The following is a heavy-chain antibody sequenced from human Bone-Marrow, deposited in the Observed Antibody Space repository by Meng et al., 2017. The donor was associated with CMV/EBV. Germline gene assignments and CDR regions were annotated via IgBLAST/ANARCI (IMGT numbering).Heavy chain of an antibody. CDR3: ARLFYDYVWGSYPYYFDY. CDR1: GFTFSSYS. CDR2: ISSSSSYI. D-gene: IGHD3-16*01. Sequence: EVQLVESGXXXXXPXXAXXLSCAASGFTFSSYSMNWVRQAPGKGLEWVSSISSSSSYIYYADSVKGRFTISRDNAKNSLYLQMNSLRAEDTAVYYCARLFYDYVWGSYPYYFDYWGQGTMVTVYS. V-gene: IGHV3-21*01. J-gene: IGHJ4*02.